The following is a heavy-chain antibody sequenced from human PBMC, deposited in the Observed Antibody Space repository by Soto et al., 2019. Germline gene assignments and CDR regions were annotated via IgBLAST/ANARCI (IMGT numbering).Heavy chain of an antibody. V-gene: IGHV1-2*04. J-gene: IGHJ1*01. D-gene: IGHD5-18*01. Sequence: VASVKVSCKASGYTFTGYYMHWVRQAPGQGLEWMGWINPNSGGTNYAQKFQGWVTMTRDTSISTAYMELSRLRSDDTAVYYCATVSSGHSYRPAFKHWGPETLLTVSS. CDR1: GYTFTGYY. CDR3: ATVSSGHSYRPAFKH. CDR2: INPNSGGT.